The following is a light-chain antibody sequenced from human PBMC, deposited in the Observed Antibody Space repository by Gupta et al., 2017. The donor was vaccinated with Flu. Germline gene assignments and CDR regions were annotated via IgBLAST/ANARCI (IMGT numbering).Light chain of an antibody. CDR3: SAAASNSALV. J-gene: IGLJ2*01. V-gene: IGLV2-14*01. Sequence: SITISCSGSSSDIGGYNFVSWYQQHPGKAHNLVIYEVNKRPAGVSARFFGSKSGTTASLTISGLQPEDEADYYCSAAASNSALVFGGGTKLTVL. CDR2: EVN. CDR1: SSDIGGYNF.